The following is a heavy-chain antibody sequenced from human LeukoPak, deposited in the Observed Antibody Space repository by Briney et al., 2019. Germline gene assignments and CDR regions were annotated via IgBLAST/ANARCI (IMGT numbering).Heavy chain of an antibody. Sequence: PSETLSLTCAVYGGSFSGYYWSWIRQPPGKGLEWIGEINHSGSTNYNPSLKSRVTISVDTSKNQFSLKLSSVTAADTAVYYCARGSGSQRYWGRGTLVTVSS. D-gene: IGHD2-2*01. V-gene: IGHV4-34*01. CDR2: INHSGST. J-gene: IGHJ4*02. CDR1: GGSFSGYY. CDR3: ARGSGSQRY.